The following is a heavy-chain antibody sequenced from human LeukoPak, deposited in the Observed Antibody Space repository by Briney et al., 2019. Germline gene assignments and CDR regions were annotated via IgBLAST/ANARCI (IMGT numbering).Heavy chain of an antibody. CDR3: ARGPITIVRGVIRKFDP. CDR1: GGSFSGYY. Sequence: PSETLSLTCAVCGGSFSGYYWSWIRQPPGKGLEWIGEINHSGSTNYNPSLKSRVTISVDTSKNQFSLKLSSVTAADTAVYYCARGPITIVRGVIRKFDPWGQGTLVTVSS. V-gene: IGHV4-34*01. D-gene: IGHD3-10*01. J-gene: IGHJ5*02. CDR2: INHSGST.